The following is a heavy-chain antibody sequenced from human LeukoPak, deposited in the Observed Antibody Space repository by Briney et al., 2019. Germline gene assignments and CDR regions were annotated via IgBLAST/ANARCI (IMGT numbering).Heavy chain of an antibody. CDR1: GFTFSSYS. D-gene: IGHD3-10*01. Sequence: PGGSLRLSCAASGFTFSSYSMNWVRQAPGKGLEWVSSISSSSSYIYYADSVKGRFTISRDNAKNSLYLQMNSLRAEDTAVYYCARWPREYYYGSGSYSEDYWGQGTLVTVSS. CDR2: ISSSSSYI. CDR3: ARWPREYYYGSGSYSEDY. J-gene: IGHJ4*02. V-gene: IGHV3-21*01.